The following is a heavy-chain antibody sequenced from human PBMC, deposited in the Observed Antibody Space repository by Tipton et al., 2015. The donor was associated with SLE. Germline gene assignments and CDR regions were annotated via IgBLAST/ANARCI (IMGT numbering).Heavy chain of an antibody. CDR3: AREDIEGATTGYYYGMDV. CDR1: GYSISSGYY. V-gene: IGHV4-38-2*02. D-gene: IGHD1-26*01. J-gene: IGHJ6*02. Sequence: TLSLTCVVSGYSISSGYYWGWIRQPPGKGLEWIGSIYYSGSTYYNPSLKSRVTISVDTSKNQFSLKLSSVTAADTAVYYCAREDIEGATTGYYYGMDVWGQGTTVTVSS. CDR2: IYYSGST.